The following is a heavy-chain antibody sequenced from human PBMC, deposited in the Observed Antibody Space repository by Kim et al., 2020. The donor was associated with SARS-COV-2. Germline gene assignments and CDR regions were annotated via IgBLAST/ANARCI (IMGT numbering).Heavy chain of an antibody. CDR2: IYYSGST. Sequence: SETLSLICTVSGGSISSGGYYWSWIRQHPGKGLEWIGYIYYSGSTYYNPSLKSRVTISVDTSKNQFSLKLSSVTAADTAVYYCARASTGSSHDFDYWGQGTLVTVSS. D-gene: IGHD3-10*01. V-gene: IGHV4-31*03. CDR3: ARASTGSSHDFDY. J-gene: IGHJ4*02. CDR1: GGSISSGGYY.